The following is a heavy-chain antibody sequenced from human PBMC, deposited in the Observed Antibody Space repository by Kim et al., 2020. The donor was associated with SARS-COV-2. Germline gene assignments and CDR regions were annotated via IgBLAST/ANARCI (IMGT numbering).Heavy chain of an antibody. D-gene: IGHD3-9*01. CDR3: AKDLVGINYDILTGPDY. CDR2: ISGSGGST. V-gene: IGHV3-23*01. Sequence: GGSLRLSCAASGFTFSSYAMSWVRQAPGKGLEWVSAISGSGGSTYYADSVKGRFTISRDNSKNTLYLQMNSLRAEDTAVYYCAKDLVGINYDILTGPDYWGQGTLVTVSS. J-gene: IGHJ4*02. CDR1: GFTFSSYA.